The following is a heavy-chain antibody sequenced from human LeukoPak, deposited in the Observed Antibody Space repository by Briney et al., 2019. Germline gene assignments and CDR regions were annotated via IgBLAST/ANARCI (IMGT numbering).Heavy chain of an antibody. J-gene: IGHJ4*02. CDR3: ARAPSYRRYSYHY. CDR2: LVFDGSA. D-gene: IGHD3-16*02. V-gene: IGHV4-39*02. CDR1: GASITSESYY. Sequence: NPSETLSLTCTVSGASITSESYYWSWLHQPPGKGLQWIGGLVFDGSAHYNPSLTSHVTISVDTSNNPFSLNLTSVTASDTGVYSCARAPSYRRYSYHYWGQGTLVTVSS.